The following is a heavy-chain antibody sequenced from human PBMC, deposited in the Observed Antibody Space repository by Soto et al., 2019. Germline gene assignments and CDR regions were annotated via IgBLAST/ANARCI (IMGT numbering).Heavy chain of an antibody. Sequence: SETLSLTCAVSSGSISSSNWWSWVRQPPRKGLEWIGEIYHSGSTNYNPSLKSRVTISVDKSKNQFSLKLSSVTAADTAVYYCAREVYSSSSGLALPYYYYYMDVWGKGTTVTVSS. CDR3: AREVYSSSSGLALPYYYYYMDV. V-gene: IGHV4-4*02. CDR1: SGSISSSNW. J-gene: IGHJ6*03. D-gene: IGHD6-6*01. CDR2: IYHSGST.